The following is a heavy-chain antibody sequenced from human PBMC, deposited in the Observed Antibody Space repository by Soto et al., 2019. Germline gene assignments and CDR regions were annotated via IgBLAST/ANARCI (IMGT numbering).Heavy chain of an antibody. CDR3: ARACSTSCYTRPGSYYYYGMDV. V-gene: IGHV1-69*06. J-gene: IGHJ6*02. CDR1: GGTFSSYA. CDR2: IIPIFGTA. Sequence: QVQLVQSGAEVKKPGSSVKVSCKASGGTFSSYAISWVRQAPGQGLEWMGGIIPIFGTANYAQKFQGRVTITADKSTSTAYMELSSLRSADTAVYYCARACSTSCYTRPGSYYYYGMDVWGQGTTVTVSS. D-gene: IGHD2-2*02.